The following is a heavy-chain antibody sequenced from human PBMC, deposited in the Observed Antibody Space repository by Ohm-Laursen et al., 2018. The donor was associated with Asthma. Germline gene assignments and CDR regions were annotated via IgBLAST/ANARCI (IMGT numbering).Heavy chain of an antibody. CDR1: GYTFTSYG. D-gene: IGHD1-26*01. CDR2: ISAYNGNT. Sequence: GSSVKVSCKASGYTFTSYGISWVRQAPGQGLEWMGWISAYNGNTNYAQKLQGRVTMTTDTSTSTAYMELRSLRSDDTAVYYCASAEKRYSGSHLGYWGQGTLVTVSS. J-gene: IGHJ4*02. CDR3: ASAEKRYSGSHLGY. V-gene: IGHV1-18*01.